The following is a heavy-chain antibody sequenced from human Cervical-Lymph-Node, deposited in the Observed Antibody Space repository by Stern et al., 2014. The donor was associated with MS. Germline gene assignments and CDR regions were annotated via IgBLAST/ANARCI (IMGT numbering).Heavy chain of an antibody. CDR1: GDSVSSNRAT. Sequence: KESGPGLVKPSQTLSITCAISGDSVSSNRATWSWIRQSPSRGFEWLGRTYHRSRWYYDYAISVKSRVTISPDTSNNQFSLRLNSVTPEDTAVYYCARDVSSSPDAFDTWGLGTMVVVSS. D-gene: IGHD6-6*01. V-gene: IGHV6-1*01. CDR3: ARDVSSSPDAFDT. J-gene: IGHJ3*02. CDR2: TYHRSRWYY.